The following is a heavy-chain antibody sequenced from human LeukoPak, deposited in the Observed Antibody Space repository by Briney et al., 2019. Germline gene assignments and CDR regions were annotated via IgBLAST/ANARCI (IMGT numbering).Heavy chain of an antibody. D-gene: IGHD1-26*01. CDR1: GGTFSSYA. J-gene: IGHJ1*01. CDR3: ARFLARATEYFQH. V-gene: IGHV1-69*04. CDR2: IIPILGIA. Sequence: GSSVKVSCKASGGTFSSYAISWVRQAPGQGLEWMGRIIPILGIANYAQKFQGRVTITADKSTSTAYMELSSLRSEDTAVYYCARFLARATEYFQHWGQGTLVTVSS.